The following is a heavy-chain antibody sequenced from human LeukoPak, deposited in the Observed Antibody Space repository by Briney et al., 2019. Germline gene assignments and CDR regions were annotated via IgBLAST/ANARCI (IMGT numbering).Heavy chain of an antibody. CDR3: ARRRSYCSGGSCSIDY. J-gene: IGHJ4*02. Sequence: SETLSLTCTVSGGSISGYYWSWIRQPPGKGLEWIGEINHSGSTNYNPSLKSRVTISVDTSKNQFSLKLSSVTAADTAVYYCARRRSYCSGGSCSIDYWGQGTLVTVSS. CDR1: GGSISGYY. CDR2: INHSGST. V-gene: IGHV4-34*01. D-gene: IGHD2-15*01.